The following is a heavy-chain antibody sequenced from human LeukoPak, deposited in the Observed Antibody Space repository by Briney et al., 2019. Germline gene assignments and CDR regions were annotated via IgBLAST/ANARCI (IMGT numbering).Heavy chain of an antibody. V-gene: IGHV3-21*01. D-gene: IGHD6-19*01. CDR2: ISSSSSYI. Sequence: AGGSLRLSCAASGFTFSSYSMNWVRQAPGKGLEWVSSISSSSSYIYYADSVKGRFTISRDNAKNSLYLQMNSLRAEDTAVYYCARDQKQWLADAFDIWGQGTTVTVSS. CDR1: GFTFSSYS. J-gene: IGHJ3*02. CDR3: ARDQKQWLADAFDI.